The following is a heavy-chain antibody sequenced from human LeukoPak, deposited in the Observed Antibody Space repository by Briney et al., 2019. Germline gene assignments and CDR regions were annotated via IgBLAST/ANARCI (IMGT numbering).Heavy chain of an antibody. Sequence: SETLSLTCAVYGGSFSGYYWSWIRQPPGKGLEWIGEINHSGSTNYNPSPTSRVTISVDTSKNQFSLKLSSVTAADTAVYYCARGLQGFDPWGQGTLVTVSS. J-gene: IGHJ5*02. V-gene: IGHV4-34*01. CDR2: INHSGST. CDR1: GGSFSGYY. CDR3: ARGLQGFDP.